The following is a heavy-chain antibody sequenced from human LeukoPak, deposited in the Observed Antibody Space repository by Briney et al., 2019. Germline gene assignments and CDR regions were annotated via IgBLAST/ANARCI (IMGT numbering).Heavy chain of an antibody. Sequence: GGSLRLSCAASGFTFSSYSMNWVRQAPGKGLEWVSSISSSSSYIYYADSVKGRFTISRDNAKNSLYLQMNSLRAEDTAVYYCARAWELPLNAFDIWGQGTMVTVSS. CDR1: GFTFSSYS. J-gene: IGHJ3*02. CDR2: ISSSSSYI. V-gene: IGHV3-21*01. D-gene: IGHD1-26*01. CDR3: ARAWELPLNAFDI.